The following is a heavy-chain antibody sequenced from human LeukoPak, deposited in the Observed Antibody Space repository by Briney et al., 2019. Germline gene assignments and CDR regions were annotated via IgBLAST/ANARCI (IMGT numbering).Heavy chain of an antibody. CDR1: GGSICSGDYY. Sequence: SETLSLTCTVSGGSICSGDYYWSWIRQPPGKGLEWIGYIYYSGSTYYNPSLKSRVTISVDTSKNQFSLKLSSVTAADTAVYYCARGGSGPTIFGVVNWFDPWGQGTLVTVSS. D-gene: IGHD3-3*01. CDR2: IYYSGST. V-gene: IGHV4-30-4*08. J-gene: IGHJ5*02. CDR3: ARGGSGPTIFGVVNWFDP.